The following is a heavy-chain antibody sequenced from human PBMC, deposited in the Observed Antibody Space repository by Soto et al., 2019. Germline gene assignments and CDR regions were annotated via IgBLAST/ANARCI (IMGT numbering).Heavy chain of an antibody. Sequence: ASVKVSCKASGYTFTSYGISWLRQAPGQGLEWMGWISAYNGNTNYAQKLQGRVTMTTDTSTSTAYMELRSLRSDDTAVYYCARDQFDSYGPKGGLDYWGQGTLVTVSS. V-gene: IGHV1-18*01. CDR1: GYTFTSYG. CDR2: ISAYNGNT. D-gene: IGHD5-18*01. CDR3: ARDQFDSYGPKGGLDY. J-gene: IGHJ4*02.